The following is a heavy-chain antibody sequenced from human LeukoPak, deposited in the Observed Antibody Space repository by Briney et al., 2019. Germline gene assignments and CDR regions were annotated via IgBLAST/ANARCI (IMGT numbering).Heavy chain of an antibody. D-gene: IGHD4-23*01. CDR3: ARAPGGNSPFDY. J-gene: IGHJ4*02. CDR1: GVSISSYS. CDR2: FFTSENI. V-gene: IGHV4-4*07. Sequence: SETLSLTCTVSGVSISSYSWSWIRQPAGEGLEWIGHFFTSENINYSPSLKSRVTMSVDTSKNQFSLRLNSVTAADTAVYYCARAPGGNSPFDYWGPGTLVTVSS.